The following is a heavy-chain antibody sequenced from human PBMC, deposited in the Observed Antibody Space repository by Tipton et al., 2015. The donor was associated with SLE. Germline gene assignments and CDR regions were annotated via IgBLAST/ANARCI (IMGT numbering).Heavy chain of an antibody. CDR1: GGSINGGSFY. J-gene: IGHJ6*03. CDR2: IFASGST. D-gene: IGHD2-15*01. Sequence: TLSLTCTVSGGSINGGSFYWSWIRQPAGKGLEWIGQIFASGSTGYNPSLQSRVTISLDTSKNQFSLRLSSVTAADTAVYYCRGTPYYQYYMDVWGKGTTVTVS. V-gene: IGHV4-61*09. CDR3: RGTPYYQYYMDV.